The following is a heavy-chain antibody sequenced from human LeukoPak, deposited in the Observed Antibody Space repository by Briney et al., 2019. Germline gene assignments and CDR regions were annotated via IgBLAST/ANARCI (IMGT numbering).Heavy chain of an antibody. CDR2: LSSSSTYV. J-gene: IGHJ4*02. CDR1: GFTFSTYS. Sequence: KTGGSLRLSCAASGFTFSTYSMNWVRQAPGKGLEWVSSLSSSSTYVYYADSVKGRFTISRDNAKNSLYLQMNSLRAKDTAVYYCARVRCSGGGCFYNFDYWGQGSLVTVSS. V-gene: IGHV3-21*01. CDR3: ARVRCSGGGCFYNFDY. D-gene: IGHD2-15*01.